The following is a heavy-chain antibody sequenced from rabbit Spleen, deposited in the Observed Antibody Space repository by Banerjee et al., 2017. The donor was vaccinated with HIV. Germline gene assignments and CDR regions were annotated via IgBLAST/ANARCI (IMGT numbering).Heavy chain of an antibody. D-gene: IGHD4-1*01. CDR1: GFDFSSYY. CDR2: IDPVFGIT. V-gene: IGHV1S7*01. CDR3: VKEVAVKFNL. J-gene: IGHJ4*01. Sequence: QLVESGGGLVQPGGSLKLSCKASGFDFSSYYMNWVRQAPGKGLEWIGYIDPVFGITNYANSVKGRFTISRDNAQNTVFLQLNSLTAADTATYFCVKEVAVKFNLWGPGTLVT.